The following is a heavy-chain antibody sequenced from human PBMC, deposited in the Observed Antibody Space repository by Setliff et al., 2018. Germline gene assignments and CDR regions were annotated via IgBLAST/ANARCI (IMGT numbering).Heavy chain of an antibody. Sequence: SETLSLTCTVYGGSLSDYYWNWIRQPAGKGLEWIGRIYTTGNTNYNPSLKSRVTISVDASKKQFSLMLTSVTAADTAVYYCARYIPSAGCFDPWGQGALVTVSS. V-gene: IGHV4-59*10. CDR3: ARYIPSAGCFDP. CDR1: GGSLSDYY. D-gene: IGHD2-21*01. J-gene: IGHJ5*02. CDR2: IYTTGNT.